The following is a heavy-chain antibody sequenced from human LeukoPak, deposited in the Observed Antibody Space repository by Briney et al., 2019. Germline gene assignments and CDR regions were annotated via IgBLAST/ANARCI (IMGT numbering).Heavy chain of an antibody. J-gene: IGHJ4*02. CDR1: GGSISSGGYS. D-gene: IGHD3-10*01. CDR2: IYHSGST. Sequence: SETLSLTCAVSGGSISSGGYSWSWIRQPPGKGLEWIGYIYHSGSTYYNPSLKSRATISVDRSKNQFSLKLSSVTAANTAVYYCATAAYGSGTYYFDYWGQGTLVTVSS. V-gene: IGHV4-30-2*01. CDR3: ATAAYGSGTYYFDY.